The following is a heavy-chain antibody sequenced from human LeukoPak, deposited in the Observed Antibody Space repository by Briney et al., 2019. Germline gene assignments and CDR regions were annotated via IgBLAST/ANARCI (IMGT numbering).Heavy chain of an antibody. CDR2: ISWNSGSI. J-gene: IGHJ4*02. D-gene: IGHD6-19*01. CDR1: GFTFDDYA. Sequence: PGRSLRLSCAASGFTFDDYAMHWVRQAPGKGLEWVSGISWNSGSIGYADSVKGRFTISRDNAKNSLYLQMNSLRAEDTALYYCAKLGFYGSGWLKDPTSEMDYWGQGTLVTVSS. V-gene: IGHV3-9*01. CDR3: AKLGFYGSGWLKDPTSEMDY.